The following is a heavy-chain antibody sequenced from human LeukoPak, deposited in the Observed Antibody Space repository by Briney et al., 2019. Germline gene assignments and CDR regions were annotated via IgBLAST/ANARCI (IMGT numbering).Heavy chain of an antibody. V-gene: IGHV1-69*13. CDR3: ASHGGAPRGIIVVVTAIRGYFDY. CDR2: IIPIFGTA. D-gene: IGHD2-21*02. J-gene: IGHJ4*02. CDR1: GGTFSSYA. Sequence: SVKVSCKASGGTFSSYAISWVRQAPGQGLEWMGGIIPIFGTANYAQKFQGRVTITADESTSTAYVELSSLRSEDTAVYYCASHGGAPRGIIVVVTAIRGYFDYWGQGTLVTVSS.